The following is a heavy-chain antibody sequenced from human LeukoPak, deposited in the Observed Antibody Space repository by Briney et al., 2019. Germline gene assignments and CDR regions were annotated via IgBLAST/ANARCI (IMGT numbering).Heavy chain of an antibody. CDR1: GGTFSSYT. J-gene: IGHJ5*02. D-gene: IGHD2-15*01. Sequence: SVKVSCKASGGTFSSYTISWVRQAPGQGLEWMGRIIPILGIANYAQKFQGRVTITADTSTDTAYMELSSLRSEDTAVYYCATGVGYCSGGSCSNNWFDPWGQGTLVTVSS. V-gene: IGHV1-69*02. CDR3: ATGVGYCSGGSCSNNWFDP. CDR2: IIPILGIA.